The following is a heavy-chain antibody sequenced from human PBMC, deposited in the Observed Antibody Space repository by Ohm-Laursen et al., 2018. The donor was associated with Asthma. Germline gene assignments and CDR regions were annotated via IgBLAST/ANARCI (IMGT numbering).Heavy chain of an antibody. J-gene: IGHJ4*02. D-gene: IGHD5-24*01. CDR2: IFPDGRRT. V-gene: IGHV3-74*01. CDR3: ARGNLEGLQ. CDR1: GFTFSDYL. Sequence: SLRLSCAASGFTFSDYLMHWVRQGPGEGLVWISHIFPDGRRTNYADSVKGRFTISRDDAKNTLYLQMNSLRADDTAVYYCARGNLEGLQWGQGTLVTVSS.